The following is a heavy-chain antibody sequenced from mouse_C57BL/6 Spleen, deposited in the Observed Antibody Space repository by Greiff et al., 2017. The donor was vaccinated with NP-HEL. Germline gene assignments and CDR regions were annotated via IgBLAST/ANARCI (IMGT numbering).Heavy chain of an antibody. D-gene: IGHD2-3*01. CDR3: ARQDGYYGY. Sequence: QVQLQQPGAELVMPGASVKLSCKASGYTFTSYWMHWVKQRPGQGLEWIGEIDPSDSYTNYNQKFKCKSTLTVDKSSSTAYMQLSSLTSEDSAVYYCARQDGYYGYCGQGTTLTVSS. CDR1: GYTFTSYW. CDR2: IDPSDSYT. V-gene: IGHV1-69*01. J-gene: IGHJ2*01.